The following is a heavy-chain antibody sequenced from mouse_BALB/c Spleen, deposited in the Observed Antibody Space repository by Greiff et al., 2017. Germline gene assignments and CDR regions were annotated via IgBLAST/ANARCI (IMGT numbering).Heavy chain of an antibody. V-gene: IGHV1-69*01. J-gene: IGHJ4*01. CDR3: AREDYAMDY. Sequence: QVQLQQPGAELVMPGASVKMSCKASGYTFTDYWMHWVKQRPGQGLEWIGAIDTSDSYTSYNQKFKGKATLTVDESSSTAYMQLSSLTSEDSAFYYCAREDYAMDYWGQGTSVTVSS. CDR2: IDTSDSYT. CDR1: GYTFTDYW.